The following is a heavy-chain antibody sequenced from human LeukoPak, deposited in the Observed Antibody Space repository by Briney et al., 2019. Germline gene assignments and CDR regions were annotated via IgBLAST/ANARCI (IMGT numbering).Heavy chain of an antibody. CDR3: AKMGYGSSGLDY. J-gene: IGHJ4*02. Sequence: SGGSLRLSCAASGSTFSSYGMHWVRQAPGKGLEWVAVIWYGGSNKYYADSVKGRFTISRDNSKNTLYLQMNSLRAEDTAVYYCAKMGYGSSGLDYWGQGTLVTVSS. D-gene: IGHD6-6*01. CDR1: GSTFSSYG. V-gene: IGHV3-30*02. CDR2: IWYGGSNK.